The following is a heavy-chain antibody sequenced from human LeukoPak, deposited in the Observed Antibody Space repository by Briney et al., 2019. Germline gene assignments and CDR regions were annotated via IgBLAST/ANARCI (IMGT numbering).Heavy chain of an antibody. J-gene: IGHJ4*02. D-gene: IGHD3-10*01. CDR3: AATRVCGGVLLRPNCLYFEN. Sequence: GGSLRLSCAASGFTFNNYVMSWVRQAPGRGLEWVSGIDYAGGSTNYADSVQGRFTVSRDNSKNTLYLQMNSLRAEDTAIYYCAATRVCGGVLLRPNCLYFENWGQGTLVTVSS. CDR1: GFTFNNYV. V-gene: IGHV3-23*01. CDR2: IDYAGGST.